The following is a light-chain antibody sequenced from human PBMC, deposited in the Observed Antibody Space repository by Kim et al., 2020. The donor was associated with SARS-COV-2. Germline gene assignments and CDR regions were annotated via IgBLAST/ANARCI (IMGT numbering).Light chain of an antibody. CDR1: QGSSTY. CDR2: AAS. J-gene: IGKJ4*01. Sequence: ASVGERATLTCRASQGSSTYLDWYQQKPAKAPKPLIYAASTLKSGVPSRFSGSGSGTHFTLTITSLQAEDFATYYCQQLKSLPRTFGGGTKVDIK. CDR3: QQLKSLPRT. V-gene: IGKV1-9*01.